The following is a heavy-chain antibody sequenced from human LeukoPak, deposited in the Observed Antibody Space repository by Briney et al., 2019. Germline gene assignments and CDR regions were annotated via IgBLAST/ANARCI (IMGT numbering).Heavy chain of an antibody. CDR3: ARVRRRWLQLFDY. V-gene: IGHV4-34*01. CDR2: INHSGST. CDR1: GGSFSGYY. D-gene: IGHD5-24*01. J-gene: IGHJ4*02. Sequence: PSETLSLTCAVYGGSFSGYYWSWIRQPPGKGLEWIGEINHSGSTNYNPSLKNRVTISVDTSKNQFSLKLSSVTAADTAVYYCARVRRRWLQLFDYWGQGTLVTVSS.